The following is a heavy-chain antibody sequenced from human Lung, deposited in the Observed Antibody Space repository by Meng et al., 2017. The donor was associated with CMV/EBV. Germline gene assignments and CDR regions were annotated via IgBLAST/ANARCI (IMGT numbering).Heavy chain of an antibody. Sequence: GESXKISXAASGFSIRDYFLTWVRRAPGKGLEWVSLIDTIGSTEYADSVKGRFTISRDISKNTLYLQMSSLRAEDTAVYYCARNERDTAGNYYAGLDVWGRGTTVTVSS. CDR2: IDTIGST. J-gene: IGHJ6*02. V-gene: IGHV3-53*01. D-gene: IGHD5-18*01. CDR1: GFSIRDYF. CDR3: ARNERDTAGNYYAGLDV.